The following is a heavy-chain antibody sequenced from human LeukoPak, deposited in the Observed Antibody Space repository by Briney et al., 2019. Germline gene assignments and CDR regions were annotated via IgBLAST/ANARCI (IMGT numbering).Heavy chain of an antibody. CDR1: GFTLSGYS. CDR2: ISSSSSTI. J-gene: IGHJ3*02. CDR3: AREGYCSSTSCYTLGDAFDI. V-gene: IGHV3-48*02. Sequence: PGGSLRLSCVASGFTLSGYSMNWVRQAPGKGLEWVSYISSSSSTIYYADSVKGRFTISRDNAKNSLYLQMNSLRDEDTAVYYCAREGYCSSTSCYTLGDAFDIWGQGTMVTVSS. D-gene: IGHD2-2*02.